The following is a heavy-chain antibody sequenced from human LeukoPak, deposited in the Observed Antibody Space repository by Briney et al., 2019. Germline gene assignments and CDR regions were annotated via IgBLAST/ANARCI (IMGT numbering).Heavy chain of an antibody. D-gene: IGHD6-19*01. CDR2: INWNGGST. V-gene: IGHV3-20*04. CDR3: VKGGAVAGTFEF. Sequence: GGSLRLSCAASGFTFDDYGMSWVRQAPGKGLEWVSGINWNGGSTGYADSVKGRFTISRDDAKNSLYLEMKSLRTEDTALYYCVKGGAVAGTFEFWGQGTLVTVSS. J-gene: IGHJ4*02. CDR1: GFTFDDYG.